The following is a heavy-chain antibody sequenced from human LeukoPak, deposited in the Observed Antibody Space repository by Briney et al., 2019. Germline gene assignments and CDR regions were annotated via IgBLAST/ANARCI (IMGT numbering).Heavy chain of an antibody. V-gene: IGHV4-34*01. CDR3: ARGGPWREGTNRYYYYYHMDV. CDR2: INHSGST. CDR1: GGSFSGYY. D-gene: IGHD2-2*01. J-gene: IGHJ6*03. Sequence: SETLSLTCAVYGGSFSGYYWSWIRQPPGKGLEWIGEINHSGSTNYNPSLKSRVTISVDTSKNQFSLKLSSVTAADTAVYYCARGGPWREGTNRYYYYYHMDVWGKGTTVTASS.